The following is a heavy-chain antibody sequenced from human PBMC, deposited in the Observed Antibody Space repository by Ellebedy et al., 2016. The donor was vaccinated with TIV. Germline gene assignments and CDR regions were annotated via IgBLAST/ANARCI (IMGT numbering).Heavy chain of an antibody. CDR2: INDSGDNT. J-gene: IGHJ6*02. V-gene: IGHV3-23*01. D-gene: IGHD2-15*01. CDR1: GFTFSSDA. CDR3: ARGGVVVPGRLEIGYHHYGMDV. Sequence: GESLKISXAASGFTFSSDAMSWVRQAPGKGLEWVSSINDSGDNTYYAGSVKGRFTISRDNARNSLFLQMTSLRAEDTAVYYCARGGVVVPGRLEIGYHHYGMDVWGQGTTVTVSS.